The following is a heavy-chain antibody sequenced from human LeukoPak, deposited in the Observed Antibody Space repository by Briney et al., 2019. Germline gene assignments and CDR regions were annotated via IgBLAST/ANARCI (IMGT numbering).Heavy chain of an antibody. J-gene: IGHJ3*02. CDR1: GYTFTGYY. CDR3: AREIPTADAFDI. CDR2: INPNSGGT. V-gene: IGHV1-2*02. Sequence: ASVKVSCKASGYTFTGYYMHWVRQAPGQGLEWMGWINPNSGGTNYAQKFQGRVTMTRDTSISTAYMEPSRLRSDDTAVYYCAREIPTADAFDIWGQGTMVTVSS.